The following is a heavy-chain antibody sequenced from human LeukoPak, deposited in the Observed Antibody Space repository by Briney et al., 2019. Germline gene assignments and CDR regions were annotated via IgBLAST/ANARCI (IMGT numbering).Heavy chain of an antibody. CDR2: IKPDGSEE. V-gene: IGHV3-7*01. CDR1: GFTFSSYW. CDR3: TLVTRATAAVDH. D-gene: IGHD6-13*01. J-gene: IGHJ4*02. Sequence: GGSLRLSCAASGFTFSSYWMSWVRQVSGKGLKWVANIKPDGSEEYYVDSVKGRFTISRDNAEKSLYLQMNSLRVEDTAVYYCTLVTRATAAVDHWGQGTLVTVSS.